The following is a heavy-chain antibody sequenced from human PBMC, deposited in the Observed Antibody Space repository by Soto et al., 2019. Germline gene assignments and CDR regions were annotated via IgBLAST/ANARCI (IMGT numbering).Heavy chain of an antibody. D-gene: IGHD5-18*01. J-gene: IGHJ4*02. CDR1: GFTFISHT. CDR2: ISSSSNYI. Sequence: EVQLVESGGGLVRPGGSLRLSCATSGFTFISHTMNWVRQAPGKGLEWVSSISSSSNYIYYADSVKGRFTISRDNAKSSLYLQMHSLRAEDTAVYYCARGYTQFDYCGQGTLVTVSS. CDR3: ARGYTQFDY. V-gene: IGHV3-21*01.